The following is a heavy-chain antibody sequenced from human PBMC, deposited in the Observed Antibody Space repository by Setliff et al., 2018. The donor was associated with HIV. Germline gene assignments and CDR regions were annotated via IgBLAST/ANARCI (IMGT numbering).Heavy chain of an antibody. Sequence: SVKVSCKASGGTFSSYPISWVRQAPGQGLEWMGGIIPIFGTTHYAQKFQGRVTVTADESTSTAYMQLRSLISDDTAVYYCARGRNYDSSGYGDYYYYMDVWGKGTTVTVSS. CDR3: ARGRNYDSSGYGDYYYYMDV. J-gene: IGHJ6*03. CDR1: GGTFSSYP. V-gene: IGHV1-69*13. D-gene: IGHD3-22*01. CDR2: IIPIFGTT.